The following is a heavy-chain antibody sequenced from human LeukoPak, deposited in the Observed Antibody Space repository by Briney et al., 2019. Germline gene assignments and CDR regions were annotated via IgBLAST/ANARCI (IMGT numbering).Heavy chain of an antibody. CDR2: IRSDGSDT. Sequence: GGSLRLSCAASGFTFSDTWMRWVRQAPGKGLVWVSRIRSDGSDTRYAESVKGRFTISRDNAKNLLYLQMNSLRAVDTAVYYCARVTGAYYYMDVWGKGTTVTISS. D-gene: IGHD3-9*01. CDR3: ARVTGAYYYMDV. CDR1: GFTFSDTW. J-gene: IGHJ6*03. V-gene: IGHV3-74*01.